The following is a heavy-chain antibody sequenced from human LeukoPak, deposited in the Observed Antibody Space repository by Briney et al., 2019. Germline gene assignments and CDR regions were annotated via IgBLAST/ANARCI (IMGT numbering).Heavy chain of an antibody. CDR2: IYHSGST. Sequence: SGTLSLTCAVSGGSISSSNWWSWVRQPPGKGLEWIGEIYHSGSTNYNPSLKSRVTISLDKSNNQFSLRLTSVTAADTAVYYCTRVRQGSQSDYWGLGTLVTVSS. V-gene: IGHV4-4*02. J-gene: IGHJ4*02. CDR1: GGSISSSNW. CDR3: TRVRQGSQSDY.